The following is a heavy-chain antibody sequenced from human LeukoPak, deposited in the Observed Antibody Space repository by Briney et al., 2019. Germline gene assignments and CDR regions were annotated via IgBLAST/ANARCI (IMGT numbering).Heavy chain of an antibody. CDR3: ARSGFHYDGSGYYYVY. CDR1: GFTFDDYG. Sequence: GGSLRLSCAASGFTFDDYGMNWVRQAPGKGLEWVSGINWKGDRIGYADSVKGRFTISRDNAKNSLYLQMNSLRAEDTALYYCARSGFHYDGSGYYYVYWGQGTLVIVSS. J-gene: IGHJ4*02. V-gene: IGHV3-20*04. D-gene: IGHD3-22*01. CDR2: INWKGDRI.